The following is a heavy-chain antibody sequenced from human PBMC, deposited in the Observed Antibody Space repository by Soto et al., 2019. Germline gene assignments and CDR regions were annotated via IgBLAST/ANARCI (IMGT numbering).Heavy chain of an antibody. Sequence: QITLKESGPTLVKPTQTLTLTCTFSGFSLSTNEVGVGWIRQPPGKALEWLALIYWDDDKRYSPSLKSRLTITKDTSKNQVVLTMTNMDPVDTATYYCAHRRRYSSSRGFDYWGQGTLVTVSS. CDR3: AHRRRYSSSRGFDY. D-gene: IGHD6-13*01. CDR2: IYWDDDK. CDR1: GFSLSTNEVG. V-gene: IGHV2-5*02. J-gene: IGHJ4*02.